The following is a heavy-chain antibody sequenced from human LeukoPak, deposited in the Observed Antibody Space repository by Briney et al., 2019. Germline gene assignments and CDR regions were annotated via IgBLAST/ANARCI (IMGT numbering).Heavy chain of an antibody. Sequence: GESLKISCEGSGYSFTSYWIGWVRQMPGKGLEWMGIIYPGDSDTRYSPSFQGQVTISADKSISTAYLQWSSLKASDTAMYYCARPYYDSSGYYGNYFDYWGQGTLVTVSS. D-gene: IGHD3-22*01. CDR2: IYPGDSDT. J-gene: IGHJ4*02. CDR1: GYSFTSYW. V-gene: IGHV5-51*01. CDR3: ARPYYDSSGYYGNYFDY.